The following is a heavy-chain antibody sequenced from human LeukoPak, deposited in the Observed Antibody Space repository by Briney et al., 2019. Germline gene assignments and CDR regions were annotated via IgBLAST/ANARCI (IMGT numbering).Heavy chain of an antibody. D-gene: IGHD3-10*01. CDR3: AKDRWVSGSDNYYTLFDY. J-gene: IGHJ4*02. Sequence: GGSLRLSCAAFGFTFSNYAINWVRQAPGKGLEWVSSITGSGGGTYYADSVKGRFNISKDNSKNTLYLQMNSLRAEDTAVYYCAKDRWVSGSDNYYTLFDYWGQGTLVTVSS. V-gene: IGHV3-23*01. CDR2: ITGSGGGT. CDR1: GFTFSNYA.